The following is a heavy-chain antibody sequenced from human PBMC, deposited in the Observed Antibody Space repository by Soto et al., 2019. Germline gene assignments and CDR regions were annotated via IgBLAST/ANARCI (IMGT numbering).Heavy chain of an antibody. Sequence: PGGSLRLSCAASGFTFSSYAMSWVRQAPGKGLEWVSAISGSGGSTYYADSVKGRFTISRGNSKNTLYLQMNSLRAEDTAVYYCAKRSDIVLMVYAMGFDPWGQGTLVTVSS. CDR1: GFTFSSYA. V-gene: IGHV3-23*01. CDR2: ISGSGGST. J-gene: IGHJ5*02. CDR3: AKRSDIVLMVYAMGFDP. D-gene: IGHD2-8*01.